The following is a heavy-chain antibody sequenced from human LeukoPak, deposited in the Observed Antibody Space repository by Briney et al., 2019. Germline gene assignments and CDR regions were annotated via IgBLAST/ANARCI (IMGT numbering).Heavy chain of an antibody. CDR1: GGAISSSSYY. D-gene: IGHD3-3*01. CDR2: IYYSGST. CDR3: ARPEWLLSAVLRDLASNRMFYAN. Sequence: SETLSLTCTVSGGAISSSSYYWGWIRQSPGKGLEWLGSIYYSGSTYYNPSLKSRVTISVGTSKNQFSLKLSSVTAADTAVYYCARPEWLLSAVLRDLASNRMFYANCGQGTLVTVSS. J-gene: IGHJ4*02. V-gene: IGHV4-39*01.